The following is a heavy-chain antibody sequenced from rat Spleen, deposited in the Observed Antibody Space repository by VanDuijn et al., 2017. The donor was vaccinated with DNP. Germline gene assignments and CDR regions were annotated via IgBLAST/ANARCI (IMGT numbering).Heavy chain of an antibody. V-gene: IGHV5-22*01. CDR1: GFTFSNHG. CDR2: ISYEGSST. D-gene: IGHD1-5*01. CDR3: ARHGGTTPDWFAY. J-gene: IGHJ3*01. Sequence: EVQLVESGGGLVQPGRSLKLSCAASGFTFSNHGMAWVRQVPTQGLEWAASISYEGSSTYYGDSVKGRFTISREHAKNTLYLQMNSLRTEDTATYYCARHGGTTPDWFAYWGQGTLVTVSS.